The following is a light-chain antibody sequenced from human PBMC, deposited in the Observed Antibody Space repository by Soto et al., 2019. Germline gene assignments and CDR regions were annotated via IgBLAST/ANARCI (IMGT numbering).Light chain of an antibody. CDR3: TSYSRYRVLV. CDR1: SSDIGGYKY. J-gene: IGLJ3*02. V-gene: IGLV2-14*01. CDR2: EVS. Sequence: QSALTQPASVSGSLGQSITISCTVTSSDIGGYKYVSWYQQHPGKAPKLIIFEVSNRPSGVSDRFSGSNSGNTASLTTSGLQAEDEADYYCTSYSRYRVLVFGGGTKVTVL.